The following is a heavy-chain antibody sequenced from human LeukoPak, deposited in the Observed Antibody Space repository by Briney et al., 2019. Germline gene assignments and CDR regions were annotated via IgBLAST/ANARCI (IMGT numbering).Heavy chain of an antibody. V-gene: IGHV1-2*02. Sequence: ASVKVSCKASGYTFIGYYMHWVRQAPGQGLEWMGWINPNSGDTNYAQNFQGRVTMTRDTSISTAYMELSRLRSDDTAVYYCARAIYYYDSSGYDTDAFDIWGQGTMVTVSS. CDR3: ARAIYYYDSSGYDTDAFDI. CDR1: GYTFIGYY. CDR2: INPNSGDT. J-gene: IGHJ3*02. D-gene: IGHD3-22*01.